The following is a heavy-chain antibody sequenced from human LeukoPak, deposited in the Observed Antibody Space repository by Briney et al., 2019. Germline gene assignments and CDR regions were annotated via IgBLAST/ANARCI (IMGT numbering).Heavy chain of an antibody. Sequence: PSETLSLTCTVSGGSISSGGYYWSWIRQHPGKGLEWIGYIYYSGSTYYNPSLKSRVTISVDTSKNQFSLKLSSVTAADTAVYYCARVANLGSWSYYEVYWFDYWGQGTLVTVSS. V-gene: IGHV4-31*03. CDR1: GGSISSGGYY. CDR3: ARVANLGSWSYYEVYWFDY. J-gene: IGHJ4*02. D-gene: IGHD3-10*01. CDR2: IYYSGST.